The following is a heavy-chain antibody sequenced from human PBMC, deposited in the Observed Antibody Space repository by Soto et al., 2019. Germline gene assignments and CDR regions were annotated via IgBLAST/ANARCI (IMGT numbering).Heavy chain of an antibody. CDR3: TTDYGIAARPAVAGTGVGDYYYYMDV. CDR1: GFTFSNAW. CDR2: IKSKTDGGTT. Sequence: PGGSLRLSCAASGFTFSNAWMSWVRQAPGKGLEWVGRIKSKTDGGTTDYAAPVKGRFTISRDDSKNTLYLQMNSLKTEDTAVYYCTTDYGIAARPAVAGTGVGDYYYYMDVWGKGTTVTVSS. J-gene: IGHJ6*03. D-gene: IGHD6-6*01. V-gene: IGHV3-15*01.